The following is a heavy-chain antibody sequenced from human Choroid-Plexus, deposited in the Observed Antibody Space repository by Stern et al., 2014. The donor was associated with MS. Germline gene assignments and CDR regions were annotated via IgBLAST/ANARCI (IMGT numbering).Heavy chain of an antibody. Sequence: VQLVESGGGVVQPGRPLNLSCVASGFTFGSCAMHWVRQAPGTGLEWVEGVSYDGSNKYYAESVKGRFTISRDNSQNTLYMQMSSLRPEDTAVYFCAKDRQYLTYFFDHWGQGSLVTVSS. J-gene: IGHJ5*02. D-gene: IGHD2/OR15-2a*01. V-gene: IGHV3-30*18. CDR3: AKDRQYLTYFFDH. CDR2: VSYDGSNK. CDR1: GFTFGSCA.